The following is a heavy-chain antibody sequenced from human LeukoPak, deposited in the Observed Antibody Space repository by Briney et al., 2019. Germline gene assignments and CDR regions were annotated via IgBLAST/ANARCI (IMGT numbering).Heavy chain of an antibody. J-gene: IGHJ5*02. CDR1: GGTFSNYA. Sequence: ASVKVSCKASGGTFSNYAISWVRQAPGQGLEWMGWISAYNGNTNYAQKLQGRVTMTTDTSTSTAYMELRSLRSDDTAVYYCARPRSTSWFDPWGQGTLVTVSS. CDR3: ARPRSTSWFDP. CDR2: ISAYNGNT. D-gene: IGHD5/OR15-5a*01. V-gene: IGHV1-18*01.